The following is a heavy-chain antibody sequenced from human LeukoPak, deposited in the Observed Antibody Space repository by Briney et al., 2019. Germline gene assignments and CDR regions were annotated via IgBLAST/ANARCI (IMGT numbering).Heavy chain of an antibody. D-gene: IGHD3-10*01. Sequence: PSETLSLTCTVYGGSLGNYFWSWIRQPPGKGLEWIGEIKPGGITNHNPSLKSRVTISLDTSKNQLSLKLISATAADPAVYYCVRGFSGVGGDYWGQGTLVTVSS. CDR2: IKPGGIT. CDR3: VRGFSGVGGDY. CDR1: GGSLGNYF. J-gene: IGHJ4*02. V-gene: IGHV4-34*01.